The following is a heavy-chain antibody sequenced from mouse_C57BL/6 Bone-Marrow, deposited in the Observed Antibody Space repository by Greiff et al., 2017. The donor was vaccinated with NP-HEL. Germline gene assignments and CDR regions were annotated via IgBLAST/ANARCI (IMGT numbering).Heavy chain of an antibody. CDR2: IYPRSGNT. V-gene: IGHV1-81*01. D-gene: IGHD1-1*01. J-gene: IGHJ1*03. CDR1: GYTFTSYG. Sequence: VQLQQSGAELARPGASVKLSCKASGYTFTSYGISWVKQRTGQGLEWIGEIYPRSGNTYYYEKFKGKATLTADKSSSTAYMELRSLTSEDSAVYFCATITTVVATPVWGTGTTVTVSS. CDR3: ATITTVVATPV.